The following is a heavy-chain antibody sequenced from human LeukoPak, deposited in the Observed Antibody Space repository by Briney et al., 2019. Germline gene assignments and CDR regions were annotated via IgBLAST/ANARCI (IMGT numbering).Heavy chain of an antibody. J-gene: IGHJ5*02. CDR2: IYYSEST. CDR3: LRWLQLGWFDP. CDR1: GGSISSHY. Sequence: PSETLSLTCTVSGGSISSHYWSWIRQPPGKGLEWIGYIYYSESTNYNPSLKSRVTISVDTSKNQFSLKLSSVTAADTAVYYCLRWLQLGWFDPWGQGTLVTVSS. D-gene: IGHD5-24*01. V-gene: IGHV4-59*11.